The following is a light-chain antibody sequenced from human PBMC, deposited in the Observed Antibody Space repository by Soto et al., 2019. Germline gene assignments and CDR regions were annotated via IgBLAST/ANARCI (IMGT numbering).Light chain of an antibody. V-gene: IGKV3-15*01. Sequence: EIVMTQSPATLSVSLGEGVTLSCRASQSVSSNLAWYQQKPGQAPRLLIHGTSTRATGIPVRFSGSGSGTDFTLTISSLQSEDFAVYYCQQYTNWPLTFGHGTKVEIK. CDR2: GTS. CDR3: QQYTNWPLT. J-gene: IGKJ1*01. CDR1: QSVSSN.